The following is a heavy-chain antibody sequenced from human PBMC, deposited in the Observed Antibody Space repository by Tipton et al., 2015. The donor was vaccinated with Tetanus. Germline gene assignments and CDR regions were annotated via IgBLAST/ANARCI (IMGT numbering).Heavy chain of an antibody. D-gene: IGHD2-2*01. CDR1: GGAFSGYL. V-gene: IGHV4-34*01. Sequence: TLSLTCAVSGGAFSGYLWSWIRQSPGKGLEWIGEIHQSGSTINNPSLKSRVTIAVDTFKRQFSMTLTSATAADTAVYYCARAGFEGSSSSGYFDHWGLGVLVTVSS. J-gene: IGHJ4*02. CDR3: ARAGFEGSSSSGYFDH. CDR2: IHQSGST.